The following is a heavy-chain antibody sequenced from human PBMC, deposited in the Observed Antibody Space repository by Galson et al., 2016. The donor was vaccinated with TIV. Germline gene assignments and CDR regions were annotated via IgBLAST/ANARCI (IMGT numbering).Heavy chain of an antibody. V-gene: IGHV4-38-2*01. CDR2: VYDGGST. CDR1: GYSITSGKF. D-gene: IGHD2-2*02. J-gene: IGHJ4*02. Sequence: SETLSLTCVVSGYSITSGKFWGWIRQPPGKGLEWIGSVYDGGSTYYNPSLKSRVTISVDISKNQFSLNLISVTAADTAVYYCANAYCDYTSCYNGFDYWGQGTLVTVSS. CDR3: ANAYCDYTSCYNGFDY.